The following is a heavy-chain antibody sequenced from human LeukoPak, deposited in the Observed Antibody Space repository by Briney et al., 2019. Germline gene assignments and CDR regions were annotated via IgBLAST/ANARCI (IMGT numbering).Heavy chain of an antibody. J-gene: IGHJ4*02. Sequence: SETLSLTCTVSGGSIRRYFWSWIRQPAGKGLEWVGRIYTSGSTNYNPSLKSRVTMSVDTSKNQFALKLSSVTAADTALYYCARASPSGSYRLWGQGTLVTVSS. V-gene: IGHV4-4*07. CDR1: GGSIRRYF. CDR2: IYTSGST. CDR3: ARASPSGSYRL. D-gene: IGHD1-26*01.